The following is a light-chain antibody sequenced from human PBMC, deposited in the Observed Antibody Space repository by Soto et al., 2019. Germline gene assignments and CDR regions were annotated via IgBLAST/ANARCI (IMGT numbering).Light chain of an antibody. CDR1: QSVSSN. Sequence: EIVMTQSPATLSGSPGERVTLSCRASQSVSSNLAWYQQKPGQAPRLLIYGATTRAIGIPARFSGSGSGTEFTLSISSLQSEDFAIYYCQQYNSWPRTFGGGTKVEIK. CDR2: GAT. V-gene: IGKV3-15*01. J-gene: IGKJ4*01. CDR3: QQYNSWPRT.